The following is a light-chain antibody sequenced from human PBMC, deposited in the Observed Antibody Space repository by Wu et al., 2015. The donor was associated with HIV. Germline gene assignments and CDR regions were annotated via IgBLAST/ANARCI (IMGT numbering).Light chain of an antibody. CDR1: QSVSSSY. CDR3: QQYGSSPTL. Sequence: EIVLTQSPGTLSLSPGERATLSCRASQSVSSSYLAWYQQKPGQAPRLLIYGASSRATDIPDRFSSSGSGTDFTLTISRLEPEDFAVYYCQQYGSSPTLFGQGTKVEIK. V-gene: IGKV3-20*01. J-gene: IGKJ1*01. CDR2: GAS.